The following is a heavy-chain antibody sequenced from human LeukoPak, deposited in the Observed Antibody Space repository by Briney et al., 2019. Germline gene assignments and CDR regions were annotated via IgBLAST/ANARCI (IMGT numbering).Heavy chain of an antibody. V-gene: IGHV3-11*04. Sequence: PGGSLRLSCAAPGFTFSDYYMSWIRQAPGKGLEWVSYISSSGSTIYYADSVKGRFTISRDNSKNTLYLQMNSLRAEDTAVYYCAREYSNSSYDYWGQGTLVTVSS. CDR1: GFTFSDYY. CDR3: AREYSNSSYDY. CDR2: ISSSGSTI. J-gene: IGHJ4*02. D-gene: IGHD6-6*01.